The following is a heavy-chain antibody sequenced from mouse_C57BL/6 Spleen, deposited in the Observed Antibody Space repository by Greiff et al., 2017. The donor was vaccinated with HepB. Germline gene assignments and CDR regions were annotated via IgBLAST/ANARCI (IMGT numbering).Heavy chain of an antibody. J-gene: IGHJ2*01. CDR1: GFTFSSYA. CDR3: ARGSGYYGSSSYFDY. V-gene: IGHV5-4*03. CDR2: ISDGGSYT. D-gene: IGHD1-1*01. Sequence: EVKLVESGGGLVKPGGSLKLSCAASGFTFSSYAMSWVRQTPEKRLEWVATISDGGSYTYYPDNVKGRFTISRDNAKNNLYLQMSHLKSEDTAMYYCARGSGYYGSSSYFDYWGQGTTLTVSS.